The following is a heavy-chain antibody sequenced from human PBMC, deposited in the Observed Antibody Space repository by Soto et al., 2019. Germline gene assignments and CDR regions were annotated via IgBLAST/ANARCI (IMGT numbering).Heavy chain of an antibody. CDR1: GGSISSGGYY. V-gene: IGHV4-31*03. CDR3: ARVVVENTYYFDY. CDR2: IYYSGST. Sequence: QVQLQESGPGLVKPSQTLSLTCTVPGGSISSGGYYWSWIRQHPGKGLEWIGYIYYSGSTYYNPSLKSRVTISVDTSKNQFSLKLSSVTAADTDVYYCARVVVENTYYFDYWGQGTLVTVSS. J-gene: IGHJ4*02. D-gene: IGHD2-15*01.